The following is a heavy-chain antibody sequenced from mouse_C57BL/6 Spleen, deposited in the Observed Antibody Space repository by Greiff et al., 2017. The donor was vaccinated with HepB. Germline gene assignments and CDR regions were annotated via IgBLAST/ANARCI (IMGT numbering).Heavy chain of an antibody. Sequence: QVQLQQPGAELVKPGASVKLSCKASGYTFTSYWMHWVKQRPGQGLEWIGMIHPNSGSTNYNEKFKSKATLTVDKSSSTAYMQLSSLTSEDSAVYYCARQRQDWHFDYWGQGTTLTVSS. CDR1: GYTFTSYW. V-gene: IGHV1-64*01. D-gene: IGHD3-2*01. CDR2: IHPNSGST. J-gene: IGHJ2*01. CDR3: ARQRQDWHFDY.